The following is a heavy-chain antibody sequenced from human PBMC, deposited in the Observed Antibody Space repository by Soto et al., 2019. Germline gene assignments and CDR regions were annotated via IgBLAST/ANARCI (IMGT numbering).Heavy chain of an antibody. Sequence: ASVKVSCKGSGYTFTDYYIYWVRQAPGQGLEWMGWLNPNSGGTHYAQNFQGRVTMTRDTSINTAYVELNSLRSDDTAVYYCSIWVLFSSSSGFDHWGQGTLVTVPQ. CDR1: GYTFTDYY. V-gene: IGHV1-2*02. CDR2: LNPNSGGT. CDR3: SIWVLFSSSSGFDH. J-gene: IGHJ4*02. D-gene: IGHD6-6*01.